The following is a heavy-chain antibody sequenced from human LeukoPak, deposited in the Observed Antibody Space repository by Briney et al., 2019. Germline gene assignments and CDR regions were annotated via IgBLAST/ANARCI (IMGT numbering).Heavy chain of an antibody. CDR2: ISYDGSNK. D-gene: IGHD5-12*01. J-gene: IGHJ4*02. Sequence: GGSLRLSYAPSGFTFSSKGMHWVRQAPGKGLEWVAVISYDGSNKYYADSVKGRFTISRDNSKNTLYLQMNSLRAEDTAVYYCAKARYSGYDTRGVVDYWGQGTLVTVSS. CDR3: AKARYSGYDTRGVVDY. CDR1: GFTFSSKG. V-gene: IGHV3-30*18.